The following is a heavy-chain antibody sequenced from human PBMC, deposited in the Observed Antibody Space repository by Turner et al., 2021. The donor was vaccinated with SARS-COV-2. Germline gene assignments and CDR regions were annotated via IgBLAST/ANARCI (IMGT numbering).Heavy chain of an antibody. Sequence: EVQLEESGGGVVQLGGSLRLSRAVSGFTFSTYTMNWVRQAPGNGLGWISYISINVRTKYYADAVMGRCTVSRDDAESSLYLQMNSLRDEDSAVYYCARSLIAGADGTLYGMDVWGQGTTVTVSS. D-gene: IGHD6-13*01. CDR3: ARSLIAGADGTLYGMDV. CDR2: ISINVRTK. CDR1: GFTFSTYT. V-gene: IGHV3-48*02. J-gene: IGHJ6*02.